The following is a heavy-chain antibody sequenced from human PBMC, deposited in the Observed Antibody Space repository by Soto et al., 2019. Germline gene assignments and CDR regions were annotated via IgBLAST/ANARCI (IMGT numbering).Heavy chain of an antibody. CDR1: GGSISSGDYH. CDR2: IHYSGSI. CDR3: AREDDGGDRDYYGLDV. Sequence: SETLSLTCTVSGGSISSGDYHWTWIRQTPGKGLEWIGYIHYSGSIHFNPSLQSRVSMSVDTSKNLFSLKLSSVTAADTAVYFCAREDDGGDRDYYGLDVWGQGTTVTVSS. D-gene: IGHD2-21*02. J-gene: IGHJ6*02. V-gene: IGHV4-30-4*01.